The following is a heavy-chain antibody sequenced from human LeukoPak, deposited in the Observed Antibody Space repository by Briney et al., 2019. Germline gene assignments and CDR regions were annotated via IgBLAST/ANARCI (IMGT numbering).Heavy chain of an antibody. V-gene: IGHV3-9*01. CDR2: ISCNSVSI. Sequence: TGGSLRLSSAPSLFTFYDYAMHGVRQAPGKGLEWVAGISCNSVSIGYADSVKGRFTISRDNAKNSLYLQMNSLRAADTAFYYCAKERYYDSSGCFDDWGQGTLVTVSS. CDR3: AKERYYDSSGCFDD. J-gene: IGHJ4*02. D-gene: IGHD3-22*01. CDR1: LFTFYDYA.